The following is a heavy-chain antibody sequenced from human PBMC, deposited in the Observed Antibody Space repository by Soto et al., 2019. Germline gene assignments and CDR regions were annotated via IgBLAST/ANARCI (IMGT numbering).Heavy chain of an antibody. J-gene: IGHJ4*02. CDR2: IYYSGST. CDR1: GGSISSYY. Sequence: SETLSLTCTVSGGSISSYYWSWIRQPPGKGLEWIGYIYYSGSTYYNPSLKSRVTISVDTSKNQFSLKLSSVTAADTAVYYCARAQGSGFLVSWGQGTLVTVSS. V-gene: IGHV4-59*08. D-gene: IGHD3-10*01. CDR3: ARAQGSGFLVS.